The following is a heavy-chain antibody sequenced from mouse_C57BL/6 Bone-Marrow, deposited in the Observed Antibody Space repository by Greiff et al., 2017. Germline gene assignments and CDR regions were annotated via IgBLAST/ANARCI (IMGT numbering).Heavy chain of an antibody. CDR1: GYSFTDYN. D-gene: IGHD1-1*01. V-gene: IGHV1-39*01. Sequence: EVKLVESGPELVKPGASVKISCKASGYSFTDYNMNWVKQSNGKSLEWIGVINPNYGTTSYNQKFKGKATLTVDQSSSTAYMQLNSLTSEDSAVYYCAPYYYGSSLYAMDYWGQGTSVTVSS. CDR3: APYYYGSSLYAMDY. J-gene: IGHJ4*01. CDR2: INPNYGTT.